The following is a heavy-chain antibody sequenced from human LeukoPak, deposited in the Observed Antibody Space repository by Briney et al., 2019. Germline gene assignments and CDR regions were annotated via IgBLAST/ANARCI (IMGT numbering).Heavy chain of an antibody. CDR1: GFTFSSYA. CDR2: ISYDGSNK. D-gene: IGHD6-13*01. J-gene: IGHJ6*02. Sequence: GRSLRLSCAASGFTFSSYAMHWVRQAPGKGLEWVAVISYDGSNKYYADSVKGRFTISRDNSKNTLYLQMNSLRAEDTAVYYCASDITTIAAGTDGIDVWGQGTTVTVSS. CDR3: ASDITTIAAGTDGIDV. V-gene: IGHV3-30*04.